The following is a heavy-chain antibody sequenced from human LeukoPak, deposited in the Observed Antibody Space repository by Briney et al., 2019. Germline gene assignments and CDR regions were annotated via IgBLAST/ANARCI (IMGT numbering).Heavy chain of an antibody. D-gene: IGHD6-6*01. V-gene: IGHV4-59*12. CDR1: GGSISSYY. CDR2: IYYSGST. J-gene: IGHJ4*02. Sequence: PSETLSLTCTVSGGSISSYYWSWIRQPPGKRLEWIGYIYYSGSTNYNPSLKSRVTISVDTSKNQFSLKLSSVTAADTAVYYCAREGAYSSSSDYWGQGTLVTVS. CDR3: AREGAYSSSSDY.